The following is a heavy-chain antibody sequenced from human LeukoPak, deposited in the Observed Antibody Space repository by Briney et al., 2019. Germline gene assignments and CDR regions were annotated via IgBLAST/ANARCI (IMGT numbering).Heavy chain of an antibody. CDR1: GFIFKKYW. CDR3: ARETPRRGETRDGYR. J-gene: IGHJ4*02. V-gene: IGHV3-7*01. Sequence: GESLRFSCAASGFIFKKYWMNWVRQVPGKGLECLANIKEDGSETYYADPVKGRFTISRDNPKNLLFLQINSLRVEDTAVYYCARETPRRGETRDGYRWGQGTVVTVSS. D-gene: IGHD5-24*01. CDR2: IKEDGSET.